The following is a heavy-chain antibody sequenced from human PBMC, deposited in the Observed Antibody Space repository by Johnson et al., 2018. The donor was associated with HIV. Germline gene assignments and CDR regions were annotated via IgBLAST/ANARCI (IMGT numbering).Heavy chain of an antibody. V-gene: IGHV3-66*01. CDR2: IYSGGST. CDR1: GFTVSSNY. D-gene: IGHD1-26*01. CDR3: AREGVVGVKDGLI. Sequence: VQLVESGGGLVQPGGSLRLSCAASGFTVSSNYMSWVRQAPGKGLEWVSVIYSGGSTYYADSVKGRFTISRDNSKNTLSLQMTSLRAEDTAVYYCAREGVVGVKDGLIWGQGTMVTVSS. J-gene: IGHJ3*02.